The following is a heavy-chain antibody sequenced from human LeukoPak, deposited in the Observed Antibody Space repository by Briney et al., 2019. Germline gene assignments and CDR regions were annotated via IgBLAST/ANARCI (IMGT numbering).Heavy chain of an antibody. D-gene: IGHD3-22*01. Sequence: ASVKVSCKASGYTFTSYGISWVRQAPGQGLEWMGWISAYNGNTNYAQKLQDRVTMTTDTSTSTAYMELRSLRSDDTAVYYCARIMNYYDSSGYYYVGDWFDPWGQGTLVTVSS. J-gene: IGHJ5*02. CDR2: ISAYNGNT. V-gene: IGHV1-18*01. CDR3: ARIMNYYDSSGYYYVGDWFDP. CDR1: GYTFTSYG.